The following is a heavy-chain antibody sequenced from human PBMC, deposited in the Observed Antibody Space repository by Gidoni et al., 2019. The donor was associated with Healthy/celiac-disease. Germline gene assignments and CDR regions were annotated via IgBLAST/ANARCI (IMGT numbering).Heavy chain of an antibody. V-gene: IGHV1-2*02. CDR3: AVEALGSDAFDI. CDR1: ASTFTAYY. Sequence: QVQLVQSGADVKKLVASVTASCMASASTFTAYYLHWVRQAPGQGLEWMGWINPNSGGTNYAQKLQGRVTMTRDTSISTAYMELSRLRADDTAVYYCAVEALGSDAFDIWGQGTMVTVSS. J-gene: IGHJ3*02. CDR2: INPNSGGT.